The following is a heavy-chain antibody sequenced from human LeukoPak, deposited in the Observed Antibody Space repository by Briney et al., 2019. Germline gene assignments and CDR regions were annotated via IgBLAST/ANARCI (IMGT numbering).Heavy chain of an antibody. CDR1: GGTFSGYY. J-gene: IGHJ6*02. D-gene: IGHD1-20*01. CDR2: INHSGST. V-gene: IGHV4-34*01. CDR3: ARGPNWTGMDV. Sequence: SETLSLTCAVYGGTFSGYYWSWTRRPPGKGLEWIGEINHSGSTNYNPSLKSRVTVSVDTSKNQFSLKLSSVTAADTAVYYCARGPNWTGMDVWGQGTTVTVSS.